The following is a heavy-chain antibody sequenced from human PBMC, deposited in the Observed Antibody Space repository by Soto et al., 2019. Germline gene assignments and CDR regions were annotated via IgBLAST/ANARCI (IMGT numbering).Heavy chain of an antibody. Sequence: QVQLQESGPGLVRPSETLSLTCSVSGSSFTGDYWSWIRQPAGKGLEWIGRVFGNGAGTPIYNSSLKNRVTMSVDSSTKQFSLKLTSVTAADTAVYFCARDLPPYDRRRQSAGAFEDWGLGILVTVSS. D-gene: IGHD3-22*01. CDR1: GSSFTGDY. CDR3: ARDLPPYDRRRQSAGAFED. CDR2: VFGNGAGTP. J-gene: IGHJ4*02. V-gene: IGHV4-4*07.